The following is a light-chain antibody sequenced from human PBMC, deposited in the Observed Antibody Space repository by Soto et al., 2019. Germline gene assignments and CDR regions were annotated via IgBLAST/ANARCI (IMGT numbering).Light chain of an antibody. CDR3: SSYAGSNNVV. J-gene: IGLJ2*01. Sequence: QSALTQPPSASGSAGQSVTISCTGTSSDVGGYNYVSWYQQLPGKAPKLMIYEVSKRPSGVPDRFSGSKSGNTASLTVSGLQAEDEADYYCSSYAGSNNVVFGGGTKLTVL. V-gene: IGLV2-8*01. CDR1: SSDVGGYNY. CDR2: EVS.